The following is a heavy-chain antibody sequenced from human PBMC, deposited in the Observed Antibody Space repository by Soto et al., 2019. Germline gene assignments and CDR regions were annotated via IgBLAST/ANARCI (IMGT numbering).Heavy chain of an antibody. CDR3: ARLNRDYYYYGMDV. CDR2: IDQNGIT. V-gene: IGHV4-4*02. Sequence: KTSETLSLTCGVSGDAISSSKWWTWVRQTPGKGLEWIGKIDQNGITNYNPSLESRVTILKDNSKNQLSLKLTSVTAVDSAVYYCARLNRDYYYYGMDVWGQGATVTVSS. J-gene: IGHJ6*02. CDR1: GDAISSSKW.